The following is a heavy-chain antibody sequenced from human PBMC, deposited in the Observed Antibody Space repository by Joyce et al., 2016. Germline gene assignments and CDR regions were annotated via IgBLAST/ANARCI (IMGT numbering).Heavy chain of an antibody. D-gene: IGHD4-17*01. CDR1: RNTFSNFA. CDR2: SVPIFGTA. CDR3: ARDPTTMTTMPTDY. Sequence: QVQLVQSGAEVKKPGSSVKVSCKTSRNTFSNFAISWVRQAPGQGLEWRGGSVPIFGTANYAQKFQGRLTITADESTSTAYMELSSLRSEDTAIYYCARDPTTMTTMPTDYWGQGTLVTVSS. V-gene: IGHV1-69*01. J-gene: IGHJ4*02.